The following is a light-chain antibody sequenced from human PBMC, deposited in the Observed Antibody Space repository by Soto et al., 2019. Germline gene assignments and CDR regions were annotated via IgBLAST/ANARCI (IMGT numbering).Light chain of an antibody. Sequence: EIVMTQSPATLSVSPGETATLSCRARQSVSYNLAWYQQKPGQGPRLLIYGAFTRATGIPARFSGSGSGTEFTLTISSLQSEDFAVYYCQQYKNWPPLTFDGGTKVEIK. J-gene: IGKJ4*01. CDR1: QSVSYN. CDR2: GAF. CDR3: QQYKNWPPLT. V-gene: IGKV3-15*01.